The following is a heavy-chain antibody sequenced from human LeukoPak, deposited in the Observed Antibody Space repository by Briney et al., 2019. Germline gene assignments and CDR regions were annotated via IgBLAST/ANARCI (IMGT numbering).Heavy chain of an antibody. J-gene: IGHJ4*02. CDR1: GFTFSSYA. D-gene: IGHD3-10*01. V-gene: IGHV3-23*01. CDR2: ISGSGTTT. CDR3: AKVSVAVRGLISAYFDY. Sequence: GGSLRLSCAASGFTFSSYAMNWVRQAPGKGLEWVSAISGSGTTTYYADSVKGRFTISRDNSKNTLYLQMNSLRAEDTAVYYCAKVSVAVRGLISAYFDYWGQGTLVTVSS.